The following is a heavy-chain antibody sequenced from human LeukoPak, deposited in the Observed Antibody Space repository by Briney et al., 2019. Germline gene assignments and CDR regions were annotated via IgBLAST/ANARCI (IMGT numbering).Heavy chain of an antibody. D-gene: IGHD6-19*01. CDR2: SSAY. CDR1: GYSFTSYG. V-gene: IGHV1-18*01. Sequence: ASVKVSCKASGYSFTSYGISWVRQAPGQGLEWMGWSSAYAQKLQGRVTMTTDTSTSTAYMELRSLRSDDTAVYYCATGSGWYVYWGQGTLVTVSS. J-gene: IGHJ4*02. CDR3: ATGSGWYVY.